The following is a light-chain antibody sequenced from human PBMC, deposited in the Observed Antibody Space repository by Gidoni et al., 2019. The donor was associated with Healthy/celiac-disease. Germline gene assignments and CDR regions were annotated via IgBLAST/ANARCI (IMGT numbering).Light chain of an antibody. CDR3: QQYDNLPFT. CDR2: DAS. Sequence: DLQMTQSPSSLSASGGDRVTITCQASQDISNYLNWYQQKPGKAPKLLIYDASNLETGVPSSFSGSGSGTDFTFTISSLQPEDIATYYCQQYDNLPFTFGGGTKVEIK. V-gene: IGKV1-33*01. J-gene: IGKJ4*01. CDR1: QDISNY.